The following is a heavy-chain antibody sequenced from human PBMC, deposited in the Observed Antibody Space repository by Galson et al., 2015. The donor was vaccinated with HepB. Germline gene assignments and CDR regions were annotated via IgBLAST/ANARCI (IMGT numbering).Heavy chain of an antibody. J-gene: IGHJ4*02. CDR3: TKDLYPRSASYPGDY. D-gene: IGHD1-26*01. CDR2: ISYDGSNK. Sequence: SLRLSCAASGFTFSSYGMHWVRQAPGKGLEWVAVISYDGSNKYYADSVKGRFTISRDNFKNTLYLQMNSLRAEDTAVYYCTKDLYPRSASYPGDYWGQGTLVTASS. V-gene: IGHV3-30*18. CDR1: GFTFSSYG.